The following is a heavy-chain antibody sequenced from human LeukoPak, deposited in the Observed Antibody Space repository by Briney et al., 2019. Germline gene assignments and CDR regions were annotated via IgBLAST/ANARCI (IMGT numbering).Heavy chain of an antibody. V-gene: IGHV4-39*01. CDR2: IYYSGST. D-gene: IGHD3-10*01. Sequence: SETLSLTCTVSGGSISSSSYYWGWIRQPPGKGLEWIGSIYYSGSTYYNPSLKSRVTISVDTSKNQFSLKLSSVTAADTAVYYCTRTPLGGSEMYDRSYWGQGTLVTVSS. CDR1: GGSISSSSYY. J-gene: IGHJ4*02. CDR3: TRTPLGGSEMYDRSY.